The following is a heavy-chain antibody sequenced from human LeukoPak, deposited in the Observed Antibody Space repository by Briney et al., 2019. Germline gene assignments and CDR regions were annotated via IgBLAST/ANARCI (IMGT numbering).Heavy chain of an antibody. Sequence: ASVKVSCKASGYTFTSYAMHWVRQAPGQRLEWMGWINAGNGNTEYSQKFQGRVTITRDTSASTAYMELSSLRSEDTAVYYCARVAATPHFDYWGQGTLVTVSS. CDR2: INAGNGNT. D-gene: IGHD2-15*01. V-gene: IGHV1-3*01. J-gene: IGHJ4*02. CDR3: ARVAATPHFDY. CDR1: GYTFTSYA.